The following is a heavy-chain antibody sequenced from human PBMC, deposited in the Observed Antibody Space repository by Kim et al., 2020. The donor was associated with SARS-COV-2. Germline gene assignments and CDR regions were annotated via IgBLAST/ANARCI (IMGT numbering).Heavy chain of an antibody. CDR3: ATSWGNADY. V-gene: IGHV3-23*01. CDR1: GFTFSSSA. J-gene: IGHJ4*02. CDR2: IDTSGGNT. D-gene: IGHD3-16*01. Sequence: GGSLRLSCAASGFTFSSSAMSWVRQAPGKGLAWVSSIDTSGGNTNYIDSVKGRFTISRDNSKNTRYLQMNSLRAADTAVYYCATSWGNADYWGQGTLVTV.